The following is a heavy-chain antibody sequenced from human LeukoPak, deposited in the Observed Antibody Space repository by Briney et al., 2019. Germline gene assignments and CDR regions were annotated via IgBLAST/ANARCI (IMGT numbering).Heavy chain of an antibody. CDR2: ISSSSSYI. CDR3: ARDLGKYQLLYDY. Sequence: GGSLRLSCAASGFTFSSYSMNWVRQAPGKGLEWVSSISSSSSYISYADSVKGRFTISRDNAKNSLYLQMNSLRAEDTAVYYCARDLGKYQLLYDYWGQGTLVTVSS. V-gene: IGHV3-21*01. CDR1: GFTFSSYS. J-gene: IGHJ4*02. D-gene: IGHD2-2*02.